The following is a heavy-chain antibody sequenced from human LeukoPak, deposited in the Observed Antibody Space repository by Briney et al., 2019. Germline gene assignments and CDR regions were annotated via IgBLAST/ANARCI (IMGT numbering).Heavy chain of an antibody. Sequence: PGRSLRLSCAASGFTFSSYGMHWVRQAPGKGLEWVAVISYDGSNKYYADSVKGRFTISRDNSKNTLYLQMNSLRAEDTAVYYCARSYYGSGSSRPHYYYYGMDVWGQGTTVTVSS. D-gene: IGHD3-10*01. CDR3: ARSYYGSGSSRPHYYYYGMDV. J-gene: IGHJ6*02. CDR2: ISYDGSNK. CDR1: GFTFSSYG. V-gene: IGHV3-30*03.